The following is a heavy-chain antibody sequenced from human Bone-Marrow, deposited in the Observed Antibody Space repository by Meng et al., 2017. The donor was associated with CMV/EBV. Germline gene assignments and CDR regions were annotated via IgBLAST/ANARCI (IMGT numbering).Heavy chain of an antibody. CDR3: ARDEYYYYGMDV. CDR2: ISSSGSTI. Sequence: RGSLRLSCAASGFTFSSYEMNWVRQAPGKGLEWVSYISSSGSTIYYADSVKGRFTISRDNAKNSLYLQMNSLRAEDTAVYYCARDEYYYYGMDVWGQGTTVTSP. V-gene: IGHV3-48*03. CDR1: GFTFSSYE. J-gene: IGHJ6*02.